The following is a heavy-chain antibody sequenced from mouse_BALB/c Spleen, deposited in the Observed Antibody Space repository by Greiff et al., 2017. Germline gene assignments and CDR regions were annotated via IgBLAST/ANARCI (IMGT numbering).Heavy chain of an antibody. CDR2: INSNGGST. J-gene: IGHJ2*01. D-gene: IGHD1-2*01. V-gene: IGHV5-6-3*01. CDR3: ARGDSIHYYGYLDY. CDR1: GFTFSSYG. Sequence: EVQLVESGGGLVQPGGSLKLSCAASGFTFSSYGMSWVRQTPDKRLELVATINSNGGSTYYPDSVKGRFTISRDNAKNTLYLQMSSLKSEDTAMYYCARGDSIHYYGYLDYWGQGTTLTVSS.